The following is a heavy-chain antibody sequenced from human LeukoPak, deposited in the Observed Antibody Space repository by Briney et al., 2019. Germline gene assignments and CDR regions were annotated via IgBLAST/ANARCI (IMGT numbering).Heavy chain of an antibody. J-gene: IGHJ4*02. V-gene: IGHV4-61*02. CDR1: GGSIRSSSYY. CDR3: ARENDYVKAY. Sequence: SETLSLTCSVSGGSIRSSSYYWSWIRQPAGKGLEWIGRIYTSGSTNYNPSLKSRVTMSVDTSKNQFSLKLSSVTAADTAVYYCARENDYVKAYWGQGTLVTVSS. D-gene: IGHD3-16*01. CDR2: IYTSGST.